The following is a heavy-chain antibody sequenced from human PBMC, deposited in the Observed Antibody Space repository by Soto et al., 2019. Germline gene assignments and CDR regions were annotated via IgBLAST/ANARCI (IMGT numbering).Heavy chain of an antibody. CDR3: ARDACSIYYCYYYAFEV. J-gene: IGHJ6*02. Sequence: PSGSLTLPSAASGFTFSNYAIHWVRPAPGKGLEWVAVISYDGSNKYYADSVKGRFTISRDNSKNTLYLQMNSLRAEDTAVYYWARDACSIYYCYYYAFEVWGQGTTVTVSS. CDR2: ISYDGSNK. V-gene: IGHV3-30-3*01. D-gene: IGHD2-21*01. CDR1: GFTFSNYA.